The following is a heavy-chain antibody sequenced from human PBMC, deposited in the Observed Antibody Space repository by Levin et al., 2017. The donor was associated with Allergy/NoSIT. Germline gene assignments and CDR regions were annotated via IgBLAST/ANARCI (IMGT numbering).Heavy chain of an antibody. Sequence: GGSLRLSCAASGFTFSSYSMNWVRQAPGRGLEWVSLISTGSNYIYYADSVKGRFTISRDNAKNSLYLQMNSLRAEDTAVYYCATLWVATVVTPGVDYWGQGTLVTVSS. CDR2: ISTGSNYI. CDR1: GFTFSSYS. J-gene: IGHJ4*02. V-gene: IGHV3-21*01. D-gene: IGHD4-23*01. CDR3: ATLWVATVVTPGVDY.